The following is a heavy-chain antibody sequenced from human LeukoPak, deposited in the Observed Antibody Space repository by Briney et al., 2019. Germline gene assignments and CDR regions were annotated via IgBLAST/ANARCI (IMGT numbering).Heavy chain of an antibody. CDR1: GFTFSSYA. V-gene: IGHV3-23*01. Sequence: PGGSLRLSCAASGFTFSSYAMSWVRQAPGKGLEWVSAISGSGGSTYYADSVKGRFTISRDNSKNTLYLQMNSLRAEDTAVYYCAKDGSLHYSGRGWFDPWGQGTLVTVSS. CDR3: AKDGSLHYSGRGWFDP. D-gene: IGHD3-10*02. J-gene: IGHJ5*02. CDR2: ISGSGGST.